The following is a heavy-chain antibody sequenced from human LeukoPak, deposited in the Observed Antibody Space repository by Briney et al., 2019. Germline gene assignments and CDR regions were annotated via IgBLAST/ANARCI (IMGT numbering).Heavy chain of an antibody. J-gene: IGHJ5*02. CDR3: ARVTGSIPEWFDP. CDR1: GYTFTSYD. D-gene: IGHD1-14*01. Sequence: GASVKVSCKASGYTFTSYDINWVRQATGQGLEWMGWMNPNSGNTGYAQKFQGRVTMTKNTSISTAYMELSSLRSEDTAVYYCARVTGSIPEWFDPWGQGTLVTVSS. V-gene: IGHV1-8*01. CDR2: MNPNSGNT.